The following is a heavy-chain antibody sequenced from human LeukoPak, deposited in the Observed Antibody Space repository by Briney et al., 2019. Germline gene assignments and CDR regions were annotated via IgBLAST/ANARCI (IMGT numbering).Heavy chain of an antibody. CDR3: ARDGVNSMVRGADGFDP. D-gene: IGHD3-10*01. V-gene: IGHV1-69*05. CDR1: GGTFSSYA. CDR2: IIPIFGTA. Sequence: SVKVSCKASGGTFSSYAISWVRQAPGQGLEWMGRIIPIFGTANYAQKFQGRVTITTDGSTSTAYMELSSLRSEDTAMYYCARDGVNSMVRGADGFDPWGQGTLVTVSS. J-gene: IGHJ5*02.